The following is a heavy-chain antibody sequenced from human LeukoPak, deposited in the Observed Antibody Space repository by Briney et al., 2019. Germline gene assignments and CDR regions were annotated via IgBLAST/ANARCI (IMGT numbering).Heavy chain of an antibody. CDR3: ARVSVWGSFGY. J-gene: IGHJ4*02. CDR2: IYYSGST. CDR1: DGSISSSSYY. Sequence: PSETLSLTCTVSDGSISSSSYYWGWIRQPPGKGLEWIGSIYYSGSTYYNPSLKSRVTISVDTSKNQFSLKLSSVTAADTAVYYCARVSVWGSFGYWGQGTLVTVSS. D-gene: IGHD3-16*01. V-gene: IGHV4-39*01.